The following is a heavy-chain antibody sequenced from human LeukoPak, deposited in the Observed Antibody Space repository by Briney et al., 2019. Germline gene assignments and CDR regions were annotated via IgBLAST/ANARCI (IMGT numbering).Heavy chain of an antibody. J-gene: IGHJ4*02. Sequence: SETLSLTCTVSGYSISSGYYWGWIRQPPGKGLEWIGSIYHSGSTYYNPSLKSRVTISVDTSKNQFSLKLSSVTDADTAVYYCARVTGYDWESSYDYWGQGTLVTVSS. CDR1: GYSISSGYY. D-gene: IGHD5-12*01. CDR3: ARVTGYDWESSYDY. CDR2: IYHSGST. V-gene: IGHV4-38-2*02.